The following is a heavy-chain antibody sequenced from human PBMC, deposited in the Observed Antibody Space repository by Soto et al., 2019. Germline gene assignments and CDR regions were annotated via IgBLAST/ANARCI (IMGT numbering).Heavy chain of an antibody. CDR2: IYYSGST. CDR3: ARRRDYYYYGMDV. CDR1: GGSISSSSYY. Sequence: QLQLQESGPGLVKPSETLSLTCTVSGGSISSSSYYWGWIRQPPGKGLEWIGSIYYSGSTYYNPSLKSRVTISVDTSKNQFSLKLSSVTAADTAVYYCARRRDYYYYGMDVWGQGTTVTVSS. J-gene: IGHJ6*02. V-gene: IGHV4-39*01.